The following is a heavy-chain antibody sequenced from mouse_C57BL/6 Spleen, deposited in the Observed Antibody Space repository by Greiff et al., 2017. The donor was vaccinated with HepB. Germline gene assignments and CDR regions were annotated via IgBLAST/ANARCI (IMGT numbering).Heavy chain of an antibody. J-gene: IGHJ1*03. D-gene: IGHD1-1*01. Sequence: QVQLQQSGAELVKPGASVKISCKASGYAFSSYWMNWVKQRPGKGLEWIGQIYPGDGDTNYNGKFKGKATLTADKSSSTAYMQLSSLTSEDSAVYFCAIITTVVAPVRFLGTGTTVTVSS. CDR1: GYAFSSYW. CDR3: AIITTVVAPVRF. CDR2: IYPGDGDT. V-gene: IGHV1-80*01.